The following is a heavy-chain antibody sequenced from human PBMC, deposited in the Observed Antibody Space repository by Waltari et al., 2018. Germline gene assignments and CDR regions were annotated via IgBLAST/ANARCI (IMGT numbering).Heavy chain of an antibody. CDR2: INSDGSST. J-gene: IGHJ4*02. V-gene: IGHV3-74*01. CDR3: VRENIAAAGLES. CDR1: GFIFSTSW. Sequence: EVQLVESGGGLVQPGGSLRLSCVASGFIFSTSWMDWVRQAPGKGLGWCSRINSDGSSTTCADSVQGRLTIARDNAKNTRYLHMSSLRAEDTAVYYCVRENIAAAGLESWGQGTLVTVSS. D-gene: IGHD6-13*01.